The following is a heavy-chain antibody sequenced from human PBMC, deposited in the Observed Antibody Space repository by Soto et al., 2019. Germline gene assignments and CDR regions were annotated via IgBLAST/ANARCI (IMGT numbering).Heavy chain of an antibody. CDR1: GYTFTSYG. CDR2: ISAYNGNT. V-gene: IGHV1-18*01. Sequence: GASVKVSCKASGYTFTSYGISWVRQAPGQGLEWMGWISAYNGNTNYAQKFQGKVTMTTDTSASTAYMELSSLRSEDTAVYYCARSIVVVTSFDYWGQGTLVTVSS. D-gene: IGHD3-22*01. CDR3: ARSIVVVTSFDY. J-gene: IGHJ4*02.